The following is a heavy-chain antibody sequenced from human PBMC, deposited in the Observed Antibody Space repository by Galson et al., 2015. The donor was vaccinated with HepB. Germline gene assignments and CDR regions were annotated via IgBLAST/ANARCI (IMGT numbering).Heavy chain of an antibody. CDR3: ARVKQWPSYYYYGMDV. J-gene: IGHJ6*02. Sequence: SVKVSCKASGGTFSSYAISWVRQAPGQGLEWMGGIIPIFGTANYAQKFQGRVTITADKSTSTAYMELSSLRSEDTAVYYCARVKQWPSYYYYGMDVWGQGTTVTVSS. CDR2: IIPIFGTA. CDR1: GGTFSSYA. V-gene: IGHV1-69*06. D-gene: IGHD6-19*01.